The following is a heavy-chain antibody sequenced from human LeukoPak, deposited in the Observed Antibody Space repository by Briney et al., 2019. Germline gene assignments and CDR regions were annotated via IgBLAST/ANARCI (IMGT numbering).Heavy chain of an antibody. CDR2: THQDGSEK. D-gene: IGHD5-18*01. V-gene: IGHV3-7*05. CDR3: ARDRGYSTFDM. CDR1: GFTFSSYW. Sequence: GGSLRLSCVASGFTFSSYWMAWVRQAPGKGLEWVANTHQDGSEKNYVDSVKGRLTISRDNAKNSLCLQMNSLRAEDTAVYYCARDRGYSTFDMWGQGTMVTVSS. J-gene: IGHJ3*02.